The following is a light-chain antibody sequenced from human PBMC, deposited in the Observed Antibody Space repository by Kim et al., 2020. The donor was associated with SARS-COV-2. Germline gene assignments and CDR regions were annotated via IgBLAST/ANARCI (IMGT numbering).Light chain of an antibody. J-gene: IGLJ2*01. V-gene: IGLV2-8*01. CDR3: TSYAGSHNLV. CDR2: EVT. CDR1: SSDVGGYNY. Sequence: GQSVTISCTGTSSDVGGYNYVSWYQQHPGKAPTLMIFEVTKRPSGVPDRFSGSKSGNTAALTVSGLQAEDEADYYCTSYAGSHNLVVGGGTQLTVL.